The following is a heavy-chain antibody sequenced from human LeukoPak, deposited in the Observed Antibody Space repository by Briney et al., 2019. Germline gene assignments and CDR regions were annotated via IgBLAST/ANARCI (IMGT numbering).Heavy chain of an antibody. CDR3: ARDPLYCSGGSCYSTLDY. V-gene: IGHV3-33*01. J-gene: IGHJ4*02. D-gene: IGHD2-15*01. CDR1: GFTFSSYG. Sequence: AGGSLRLSCAASGFTFSSYGMHWVRQAPGKGLEWVAVIWYDGSNKYYADSVKGRFTISRDNSKNTLYLQMNSLRAEDTAVYYCARDPLYCSGGSCYSTLDYWGQGTLVTVSS. CDR2: IWYDGSNK.